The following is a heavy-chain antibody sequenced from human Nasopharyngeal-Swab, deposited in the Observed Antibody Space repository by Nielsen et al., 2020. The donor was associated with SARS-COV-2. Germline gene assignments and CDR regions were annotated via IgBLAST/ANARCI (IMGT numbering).Heavy chain of an antibody. V-gene: IGHV3-64*01. CDR2: ISSNGGST. J-gene: IGHJ4*02. CDR3: ARDFGPSGWLYYFDY. D-gene: IGHD6-19*01. Sequence: VRQAPGKGLEHVSAISSNGGSTYYANSVKGRFTISRDNSKNTLYLQMGSLRAEDMAVYYCARDFGPSGWLYYFDYWGQGTLVTVSS.